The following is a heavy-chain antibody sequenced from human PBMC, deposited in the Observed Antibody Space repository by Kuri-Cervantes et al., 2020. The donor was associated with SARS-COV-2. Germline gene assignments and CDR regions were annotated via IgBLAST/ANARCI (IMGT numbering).Heavy chain of an antibody. CDR2: IYTSGST. CDR1: GGSISSGSYY. CDR3: ARGLLSYYDSSGYYLN. J-gene: IGHJ1*01. D-gene: IGHD3-22*01. Sequence: SETLSLTCTVSGGSISSGSYYWSWIRQPAGKGLEWIGYIYTSGSTNYNPSLKSRVTISVDTSKNQFSLKLSSVTAADTAVYYCARGLLSYYDSSGYYLNWGQGTLVTVSS. V-gene: IGHV4-61*10.